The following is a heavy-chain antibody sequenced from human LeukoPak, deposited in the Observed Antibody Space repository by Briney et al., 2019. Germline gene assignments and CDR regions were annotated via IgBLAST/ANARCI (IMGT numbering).Heavy chain of an antibody. CDR2: INPSGGST. CDR3: ATTTSDYGDSAYYYGMDV. V-gene: IGHV1-46*03. Sequence: GASVKVSCKASGYTFTSYYIHWVRQAPGQGLEWMGIINPSGGSTSYAQKFQGRVTMTRDTSTSTVYMELSSLRSEDTAVYYCATTTSDYGDSAYYYGMDVWGQGTTVTVSS. D-gene: IGHD4-17*01. J-gene: IGHJ6*02. CDR1: GYTFTSYY.